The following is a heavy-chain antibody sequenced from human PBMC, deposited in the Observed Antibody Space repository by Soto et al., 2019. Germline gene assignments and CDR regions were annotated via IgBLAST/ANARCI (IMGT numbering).Heavy chain of an antibody. CDR2: IYAGDRR. Sequence: PGGYLRLSCAASGFTVSRNYMAWIRQAPGKGLEWVSVIYAGDRRYYADSVKGRFTISRDNSKNTLYLQMHSLRADDTAVYYWAREVASCDRSGYFDYWGQGALGTTSS. CDR1: GFTVSRNY. CDR3: AREVASCDRSGYFDY. V-gene: IGHV3-53*05. D-gene: IGHD2-15*01. J-gene: IGHJ4*02.